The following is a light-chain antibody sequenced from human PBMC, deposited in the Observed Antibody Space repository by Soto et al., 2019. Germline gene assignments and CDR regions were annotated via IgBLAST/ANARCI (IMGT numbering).Light chain of an antibody. Sequence: QSALTQPPSASGSPGQSVTISCSGTSSDVGGYDSVSWYQHHPGKVPKLIIFDVDKWPSGVPDRFSGFKSGNTASLTVSGLRAEDEADYYCSSYAGSNTLVLGKGTKVTVL. CDR2: DVD. J-gene: IGLJ1*01. CDR3: SSYAGSNTLV. CDR1: SSDVGGYDS. V-gene: IGLV2-8*01.